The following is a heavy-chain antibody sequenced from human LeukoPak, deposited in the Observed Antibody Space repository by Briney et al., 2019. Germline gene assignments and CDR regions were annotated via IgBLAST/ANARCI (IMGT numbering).Heavy chain of an antibody. Sequence: GASVKVSCKASGYTFTSYAIHWVRQAPGQRLEWMGWINAGNGNTKYSQKFQGRVTITRDTSASTAYMELSSLRSEDTAVYYCASSGGRYFSADYWGQGTLVTVSS. CDR1: GYTFTSYA. CDR3: ASSGGRYFSADY. J-gene: IGHJ4*02. D-gene: IGHD3-9*01. V-gene: IGHV1-3*01. CDR2: INAGNGNT.